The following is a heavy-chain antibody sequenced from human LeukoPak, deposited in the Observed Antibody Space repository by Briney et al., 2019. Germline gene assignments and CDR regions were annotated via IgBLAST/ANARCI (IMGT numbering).Heavy chain of an antibody. CDR3: ARDRGAYYDFWSGYYSPGWFDP. CDR2: MNSNSGNT. V-gene: IGHV1-8*03. J-gene: IGHJ5*02. D-gene: IGHD3-3*01. CDR1: GYTFTSYD. Sequence: ASVKVSCKASGYTFTSYDINWVRQATGQGLEWMGWMNSNSGNTGYAQRFQGRVTITRNTSISTAYMELSSPRSEDTAVYYCARDRGAYYDFWSGYYSPGWFDPWGQGTLVTVSS.